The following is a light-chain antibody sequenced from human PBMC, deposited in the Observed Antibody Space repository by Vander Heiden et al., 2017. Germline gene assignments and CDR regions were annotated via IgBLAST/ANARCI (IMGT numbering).Light chain of an antibody. CDR2: AAS. J-gene: IGKJ4*01. CDR3: QQYYSYPPLT. V-gene: IGKV1-8*01. CDR1: QGISSY. Sequence: AIRMTQSPSSFSASTGDRVTITSRASQGISSYLAWYQQKPGKAPKLLIYAASTLQSGVPSRFSGSGSGTDFTLTISCLQSEDFATYYWQQYYSYPPLTFGGGTKVEIK.